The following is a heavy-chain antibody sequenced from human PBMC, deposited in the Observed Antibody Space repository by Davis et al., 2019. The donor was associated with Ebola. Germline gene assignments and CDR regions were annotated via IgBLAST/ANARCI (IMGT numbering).Heavy chain of an antibody. CDR1: GFTFDDYG. J-gene: IGHJ4*02. Sequence: GESLKISCAASGFTFDDYGMSWVRQAPGKGLEGVSVIYSGGSTYYADSVKGRFTISRHNSKNTLYLQMNSLRAEDTAVYYCARRRIPDYWGQGTLVTVSS. D-gene: IGHD5-18*01. V-gene: IGHV3-53*04. CDR2: IYSGGST. CDR3: ARRRIPDY.